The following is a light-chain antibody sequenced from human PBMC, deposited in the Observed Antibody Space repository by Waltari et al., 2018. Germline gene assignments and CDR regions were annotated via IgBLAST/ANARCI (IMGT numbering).Light chain of an antibody. CDR2: GAS. J-gene: IGKJ1*01. V-gene: IGKV3-15*01. CDR3: QQYNNWPPWT. Sequence: TQSPSFLSASIGDRVTITCRASQSVSSNLAWYQQKPGQAPRLLIYGASTRATGIPARFSGSGSGTEFTLTISSLQSEDFAVYYCQQYNNWPPWTFGQGTKVEIK. CDR1: QSVSSN.